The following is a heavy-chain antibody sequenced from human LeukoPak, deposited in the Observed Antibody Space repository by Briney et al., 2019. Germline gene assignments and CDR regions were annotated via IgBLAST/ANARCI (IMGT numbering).Heavy chain of an antibody. CDR2: IYHSGST. D-gene: IGHD1-7*01. CDR3: ARAKGITGTTNTFDI. Sequence: SETLSLTCTVSGGSISSGGYYWSWIRQPPGKGLEWIGYIYHSGSTYYNPSLKSRVTISVDRSKNQFSLKLSSVTAADTAVYYCARAKGITGTTNTFDIWGQGTMVTVSS. CDR1: GGSISSGGYY. J-gene: IGHJ3*02. V-gene: IGHV4-30-2*01.